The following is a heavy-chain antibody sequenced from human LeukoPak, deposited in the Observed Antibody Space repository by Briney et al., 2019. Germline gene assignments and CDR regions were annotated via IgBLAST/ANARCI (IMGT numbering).Heavy chain of an antibody. CDR2: IYYSGTT. V-gene: IGHV4-59*08. CDR3: ARHSGASPHYFDY. Sequence: SETLSLTCTVSGGSISNYYWSGIRQPPGKGLEWIGFIYYSGTTHYNPSLKSRVTMSVATSNNQFSLRLSSVTAADTAIYYCARHSGASPHYFDYWGQGALVTVSS. CDR1: GGSISNYY. J-gene: IGHJ4*02. D-gene: IGHD1-26*01.